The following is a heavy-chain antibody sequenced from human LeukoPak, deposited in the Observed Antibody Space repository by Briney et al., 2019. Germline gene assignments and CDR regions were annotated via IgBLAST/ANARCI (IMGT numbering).Heavy chain of an antibody. CDR2: ISSSDVNT. CDR1: GFTFNNYA. D-gene: IGHD5-18*01. CDR3: ARDRGYSYFGY. V-gene: IGHV3-23*01. Sequence: PGGSLRLSCAASGFTFNNYAMNWVRQAPGKGLEWISSISSSDVNTYYADSVKGRFTISRDNSENTLYPQMNSLRAEDTAVYYCARDRGYSYFGYWGQGTLVTVSS. J-gene: IGHJ4*02.